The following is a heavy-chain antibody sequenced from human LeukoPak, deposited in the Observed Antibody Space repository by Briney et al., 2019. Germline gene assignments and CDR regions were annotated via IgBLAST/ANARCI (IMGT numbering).Heavy chain of an antibody. V-gene: IGHV5-51*01. J-gene: IGHJ5*02. CDR2: IYPADSNT. CDR3: ARRGSARERWLDP. Sequence: GASLQISCKGSGYSFTNYWIGWVRQLPGKGLELMGLIYPADSNTRYSPSFQGQVTISADKSTSIAYLQWSSLKASDSAMYYCARRGSARERWLDPWGQGTLVTVSS. CDR1: GYSFTNYW. D-gene: IGHD3-10*01.